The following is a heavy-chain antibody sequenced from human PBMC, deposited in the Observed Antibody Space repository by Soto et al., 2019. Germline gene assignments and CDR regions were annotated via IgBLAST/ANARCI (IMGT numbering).Heavy chain of an antibody. CDR1: GGSISSGGYY. CDR3: ARAGYCSSTSCLYYYYGMDV. D-gene: IGHD2-2*01. Sequence: SETLSLTCTVSGGSISSGGYYWSWIRQHPGKGLEWIGYIYYSGSTYYNPSLKSRVTISVDTSKNQFSLKLSSVTAAETAVYYCARAGYCSSTSCLYYYYGMDVWGQGTTVTVSS. V-gene: IGHV4-31*03. CDR2: IYYSGST. J-gene: IGHJ6*02.